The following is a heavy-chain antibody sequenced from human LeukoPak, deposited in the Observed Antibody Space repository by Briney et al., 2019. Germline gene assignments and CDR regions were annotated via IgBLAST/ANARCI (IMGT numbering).Heavy chain of an antibody. D-gene: IGHD5-24*01. CDR2: INPNSGGT. CDR3: ATLPGWLQSNYFAMDV. J-gene: IGHJ6*02. Sequence: ASVKVSCKASGYTFTGYYMHWVRQAPGQGLEWMGWINPNSGGTNYAQKFQGRVTMTRDTSISTAYMELSRLRSDDTAVYYCATLPGWLQSNYFAMDVWGQGTTVTVSS. V-gene: IGHV1-2*02. CDR1: GYTFTGYY.